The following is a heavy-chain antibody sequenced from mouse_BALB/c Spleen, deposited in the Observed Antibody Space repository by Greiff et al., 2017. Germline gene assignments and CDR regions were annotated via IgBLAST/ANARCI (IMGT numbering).Heavy chain of an antibody. Sequence: DVQLVESGPGLVKPSQSLSLTCSVTGYSITSGYYWNWIRQFPGNKLEWMGYISYDGSNNYNPSLKNRISITRDTSKNQFFLKLNSVTTEDTATYYCARVRITTPAWFAYWGQGTLVTVSA. D-gene: IGHD2-4*01. CDR3: ARVRITTPAWFAY. V-gene: IGHV3-6*02. CDR1: GYSITSGYY. CDR2: ISYDGSN. J-gene: IGHJ3*01.